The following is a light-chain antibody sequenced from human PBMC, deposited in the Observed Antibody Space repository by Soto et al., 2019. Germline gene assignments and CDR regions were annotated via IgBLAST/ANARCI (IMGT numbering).Light chain of an antibody. Sequence: AIPLTQSPSSLSASVGDSVTITCRASQGVSNSLAWYQQKPGNPPNLLIYDASSLHRGVPSRFSGSGSGTDLTLTISSLQPEDFATYYCQQFNSYPLTFGPGTKVEIK. CDR3: QQFNSYPLT. V-gene: IGKV1-13*02. CDR2: DAS. J-gene: IGKJ3*01. CDR1: QGVSNS.